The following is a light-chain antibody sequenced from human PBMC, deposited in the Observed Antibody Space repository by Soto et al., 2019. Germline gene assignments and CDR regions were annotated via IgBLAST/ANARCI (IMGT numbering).Light chain of an antibody. V-gene: IGKV3-20*01. CDR3: QQYGSSRWT. J-gene: IGKJ1*01. CDR1: QSVGSAY. CDR2: GAS. Sequence: EIVLTQSPGTLSLSPGERATLSCRASQSVGSAYLAWYQHKPGQAPRLLIYGASSRATGIPDRISGSGSGTDFTLTISRLEPEDFAVYYCQQYGSSRWTFGQGTKVEPK.